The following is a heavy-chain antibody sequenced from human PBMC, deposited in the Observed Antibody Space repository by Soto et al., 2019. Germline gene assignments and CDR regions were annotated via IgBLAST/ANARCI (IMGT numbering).Heavy chain of an antibody. CDR1: GYTFTSYG. CDR2: ISAYNGNT. Sequence: AAVKVSCKASGYTFTSYGISWVRQAPGQGLEWMGWISAYNGNTNYAQKLQGRVTMTTDTSTSTAYMELRSLRSDDTAVYYCTRVAVVWYYAFDIWGQGTMVTVSS. V-gene: IGHV1-18*01. J-gene: IGHJ3*02. D-gene: IGHD2-15*01. CDR3: TRVAVVWYYAFDI.